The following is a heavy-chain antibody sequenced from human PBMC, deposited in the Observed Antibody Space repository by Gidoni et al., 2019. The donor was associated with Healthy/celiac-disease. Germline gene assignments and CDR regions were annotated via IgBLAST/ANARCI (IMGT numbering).Heavy chain of an antibody. V-gene: IGHV4-59*01. CDR1: GGSFSSYY. D-gene: IGHD6-13*01. CDR2: IYYRENT. J-gene: IGHJ5*02. CDR3: AREVAAAGTGDNWVDP. Sequence: QVQLQESGPGLVKPSETLSLTCTVSGGSFSSYYWSWIRHPPGKGLEWIGYIYYRENTNYNPSLKSRVTISVDTSKNQFSLKLSSVTAADTAVYYCAREVAAAGTGDNWVDPWGQGTLVTVSS.